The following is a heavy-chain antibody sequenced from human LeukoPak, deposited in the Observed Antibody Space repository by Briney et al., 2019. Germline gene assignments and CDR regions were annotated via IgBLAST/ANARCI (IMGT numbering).Heavy chain of an antibody. CDR1: GGSFSGYY. Sequence: SETLSLTCAVYGGSFSGYYWSWIRQPPGKGLDWIGETNHSGSTNYNPSLKSRVTISVDTSKNQFSLKLSSVPAADTAVYYCARGLSGDYVPDNWFDPWGQGTLVTVSS. V-gene: IGHV4-34*01. J-gene: IGHJ5*02. CDR3: ARGLSGDYVPDNWFDP. CDR2: TNHSGST. D-gene: IGHD4-17*01.